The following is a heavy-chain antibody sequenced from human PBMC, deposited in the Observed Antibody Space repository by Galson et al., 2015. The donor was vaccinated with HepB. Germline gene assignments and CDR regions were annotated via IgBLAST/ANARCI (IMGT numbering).Heavy chain of an antibody. CDR1: GDSVSNNYAA. CDR3: AREIHKYFYDSSGYDY. D-gene: IGHD3-22*01. J-gene: IGHJ4*02. CDR2: TYYRSKWYN. V-gene: IGHV6-1*01. Sequence: CAISGDSVSNNYAAWNWIRQSPSRGLEWLGRTYYRSKWYNDYANSVKSRVTINSDTSKTQFSLHLKSVTPDDTAVYYCAREIHKYFYDSSGYDYWGQGSLVTVSS.